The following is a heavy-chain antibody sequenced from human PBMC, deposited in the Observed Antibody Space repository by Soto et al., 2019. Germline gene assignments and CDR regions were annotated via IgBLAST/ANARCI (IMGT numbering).Heavy chain of an antibody. CDR2: IYYSGST. CDR1: GGSISSGGYY. J-gene: IGHJ6*02. V-gene: IGHV4-31*03. D-gene: IGHD2-2*01. CDR3: ARDRISSTSLLGAYYYGMDV. Sequence: KTSETLSLTCTVSGGSISSGGYYWSWIRQHPGKGLEWIGYIYYSGSTYYNPSLKSRVTISVDTSKNQFSLKLSSVTAADTAVYYCARDRISSTSLLGAYYYGMDVWGQGTTVTVSS.